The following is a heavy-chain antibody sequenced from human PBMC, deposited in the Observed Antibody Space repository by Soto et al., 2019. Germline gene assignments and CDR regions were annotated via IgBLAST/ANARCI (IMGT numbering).Heavy chain of an antibody. Sequence: QVQLVQSGGEVKKPGASVKVSCKASGYRFSDNGISWVRQAPGQGLEWMGWISADNGNGNYAQKFQGRVTMTTDTATSTADVEMMSPRSHDTAEYYCARDSSGSSAYPYWGQGTLVTVSS. V-gene: IGHV1-18*04. CDR2: ISADNGNG. D-gene: IGHD3-22*01. CDR1: GYRFSDNG. J-gene: IGHJ4*02. CDR3: ARDSSGSSAYPY.